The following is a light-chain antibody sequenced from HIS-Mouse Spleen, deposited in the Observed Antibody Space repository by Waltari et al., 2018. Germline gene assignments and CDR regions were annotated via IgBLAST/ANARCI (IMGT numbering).Light chain of an antibody. Sequence: QSALTQPASVSGSPGPSITISCTGTSRYVGSYHLFSWYQQHPGKAPKLMIYEGSKRPSGVSNRFSGSKSGNTASLTISGLQAEDEADYYCCSYAGSSTWVFGGGTKLTVL. V-gene: IGLV2-23*01. CDR3: CSYAGSSTWV. CDR2: EGS. CDR1: SRYVGSYHL. J-gene: IGLJ3*02.